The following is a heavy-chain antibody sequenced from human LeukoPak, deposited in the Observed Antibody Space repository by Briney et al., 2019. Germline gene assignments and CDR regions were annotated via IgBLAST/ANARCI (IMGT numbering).Heavy chain of an antibody. CDR3: ARVYQSAEYYFDY. J-gene: IGHJ4*02. D-gene: IGHD2-2*01. CDR2: IYYSGST. CDR1: GGSIDSYY. V-gene: IGHV4-59*01. Sequence: PSETLSLPCTVSGGSIDSYYWSWIRQPPGKGLEWLGYIYYSGSTEYHPSLKSRVTISLDTSKSQFSLKLTSVTAADTAVYYCARVYQSAEYYFDYWGQGNLVSVSS.